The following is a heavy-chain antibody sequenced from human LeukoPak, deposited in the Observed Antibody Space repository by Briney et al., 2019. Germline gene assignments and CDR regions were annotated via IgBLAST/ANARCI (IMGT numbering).Heavy chain of an antibody. V-gene: IGHV3-23*01. CDR3: AKDNRVGPRTGFDY. CDR1: GFTFSSYA. CDR2: ISGSGGST. Sequence: GGSLRLSCAASGFTFSSYAMSWVRQAPGKGLEWVSAISGSGGSTYYADSVKGRFTISRDNSKNTLYLQMNSLREEDTAVYYCAKDNRVGPRTGFDYWGQGTLVTVSS. D-gene: IGHD1-14*01. J-gene: IGHJ4*02.